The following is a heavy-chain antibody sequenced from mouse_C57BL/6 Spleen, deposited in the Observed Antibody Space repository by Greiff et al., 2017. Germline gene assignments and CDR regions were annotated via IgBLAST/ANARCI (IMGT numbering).Heavy chain of an antibody. CDR2: ILPGSGST. CDR1: GYTFTGYW. CDR3: ARNSLYYYGSRGYFDV. J-gene: IGHJ1*03. D-gene: IGHD1-1*01. Sequence: QVQLKQSGAELMKPGASVKLSCKATGYTFTGYWIEWVKQRPGHGLEWIGEILPGSGSTNYNEKFKGKATFTADTSSNTAYMQLSSLTTEDSAIYYCARNSLYYYGSRGYFDVWGTGTTVTVSS. V-gene: IGHV1-9*01.